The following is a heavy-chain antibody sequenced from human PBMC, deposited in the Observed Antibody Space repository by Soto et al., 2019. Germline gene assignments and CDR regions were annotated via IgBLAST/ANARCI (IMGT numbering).Heavy chain of an antibody. CDR1: GFTFSSYS. J-gene: IGHJ3*02. CDR3: ARVGYCSGGSCYLAFDI. V-gene: IGHV3-21*01. D-gene: IGHD2-15*01. Sequence: GGSLRLSCAASGFTFSSYSMNWVRQAPGKGLEWVSSISSSSSYIYYADSVKGRFTISRDNAKNSLYLQMNSLRAEDTAVYYCARVGYCSGGSCYLAFDIWGQGTMVTVSS. CDR2: ISSSSSYI.